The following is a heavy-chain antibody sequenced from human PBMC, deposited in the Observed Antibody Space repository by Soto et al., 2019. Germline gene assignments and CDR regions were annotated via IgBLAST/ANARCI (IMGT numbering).Heavy chain of an antibody. Sequence: EVQLVESGGGLVKPGGSLRLSCAASGFTFSKAWMNWVRQAPGKGLEWVGRIKSKTDEETIIYAAPMEGRITISRDDTKNTLYLQMNSLNTEDTAVYYCTTDSRTHCAPFFDSWGQGVLVTVSS. CDR3: TTDSRTHCAPFFDS. CDR2: IKSKTDEETI. D-gene: IGHD2-21*01. CDR1: GFTFSKAW. V-gene: IGHV3-15*01. J-gene: IGHJ4*02.